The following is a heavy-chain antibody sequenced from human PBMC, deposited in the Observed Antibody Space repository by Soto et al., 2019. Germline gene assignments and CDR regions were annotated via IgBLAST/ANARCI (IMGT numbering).Heavy chain of an antibody. J-gene: IGHJ4*02. CDR1: GFTFSSYG. Sequence: PGGSLRLSCAASGFTFSSYGIHWVRLAPGKGLEWVAVISYDGSNNYYADSVKDRFTISRDNSTNTLYLQMNSLRADDTAAYYFAKVFSDYGDYVFCDYWDQGTLVTVSS. CDR3: AKVFSDYGDYVFCDY. CDR2: ISYDGSNN. D-gene: IGHD4-17*01. V-gene: IGHV3-30*18.